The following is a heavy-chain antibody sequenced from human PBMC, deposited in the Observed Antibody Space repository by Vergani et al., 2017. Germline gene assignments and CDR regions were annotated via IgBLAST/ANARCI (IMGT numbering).Heavy chain of an antibody. CDR3: ATAGAGNCGGASCYDFFEY. CDR2: INIGGRT. CDR1: GLSVSSHN. J-gene: IGHJ4*02. D-gene: IGHD2-15*01. Sequence: LVESGGGLVQPGGPLRLSCAASGLSVSSHNMTWVRQAPGKGLEWVSTINIGGRTSYADSVKGRLTLTRDDSKNTLHLHMNGLRPEDTAVYYCATAGAGNCGGASCYDFFEYWGQGTLVTVSS. V-gene: IGHV3-66*02.